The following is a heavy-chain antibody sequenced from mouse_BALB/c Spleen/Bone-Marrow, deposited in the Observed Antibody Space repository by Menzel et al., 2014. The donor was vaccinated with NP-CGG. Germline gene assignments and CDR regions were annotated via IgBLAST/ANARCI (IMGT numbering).Heavy chain of an antibody. CDR1: GFTFSSFG. CDR3: ARSGSSSGYFDY. J-gene: IGHJ2*01. CDR2: ISSGSSTI. D-gene: IGHD1-1*01. V-gene: IGHV5-17*02. Sequence: EVKLMESGGGLVQPGGSRKLSCAASGFTFSSFGMHWVRPAPEKGLEWVAYISSGSSTIYYADTVMGRFTTSRDNPKNTLFLQMTSLRSEDTAMYYCARSGSSSGYFDYWGQGTTLTVSS.